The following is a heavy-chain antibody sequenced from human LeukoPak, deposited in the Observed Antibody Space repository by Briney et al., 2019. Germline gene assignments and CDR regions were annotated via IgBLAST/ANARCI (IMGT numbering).Heavy chain of an antibody. Sequence: PGGSLRLSCAASGFTFSDYYMSWIRQAPGKGLEWVSAISGSGGSTYYADSVKGRFTISRDNSKNTLYLQMNSLRAEDTAVYYCAKDHSSHDYWGQGTLVTVSS. V-gene: IGHV3-23*01. CDR2: ISGSGGST. J-gene: IGHJ4*02. CDR1: GFTFSDYY. D-gene: IGHD6-19*01. CDR3: AKDHSSHDY.